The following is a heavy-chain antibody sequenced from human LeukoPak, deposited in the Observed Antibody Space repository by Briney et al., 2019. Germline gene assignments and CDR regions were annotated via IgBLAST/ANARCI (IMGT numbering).Heavy chain of an antibody. CDR3: ARGLFFLDGELVSSY. D-gene: IGHD6-13*01. CDR2: ISTYNGDT. V-gene: IGHV1-8*01. Sequence: ASVKVSCKASGYTFTKYGIAWVRQAPGQGLEWMGWISTYNGDTYYAQKVQGRVTMTRNTSISTAYMELSSLRSEDTAVYYCARGLFFLDGELVSSYWGQGTLVTVSS. CDR1: GYTFTKYG. J-gene: IGHJ4*02.